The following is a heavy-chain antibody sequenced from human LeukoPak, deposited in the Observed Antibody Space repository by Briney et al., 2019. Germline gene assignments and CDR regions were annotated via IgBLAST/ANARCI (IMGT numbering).Heavy chain of an antibody. J-gene: IGHJ5*02. CDR3: GTTSTSPFDP. V-gene: IGHV4-38-2*01. CDR2: VYHSGTT. Sequence: SETLSLTCAVSGHSVSSGYYWGWIRQPPGKGLEWIGNVYHSGTTHYNPSLKSRVTISIDTSKNQFSLKLSSVTAADTAVYYCGTTSTSPFDPWGQGTLVTVSS. CDR1: GHSVSSGYY. D-gene: IGHD2/OR15-2a*01.